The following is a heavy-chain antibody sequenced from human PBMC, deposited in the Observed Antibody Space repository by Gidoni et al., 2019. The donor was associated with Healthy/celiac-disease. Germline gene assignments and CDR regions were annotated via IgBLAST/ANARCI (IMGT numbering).Heavy chain of an antibody. Sequence: QLQLQESGPGLVKPSETLSLTCTVSGGSISSSSYYWGWIRQPPGKGLEWIGSIYYSGSTYYNPSLKSRVTISVDTSKNQFSLKLSSVTAADTAVYYCAANNDSSGFRHWGQGTLVTVSS. CDR2: IYYSGST. D-gene: IGHD3-22*01. J-gene: IGHJ1*01. V-gene: IGHV4-39*01. CDR3: AANNDSSGFRH. CDR1: GGSISSSSYY.